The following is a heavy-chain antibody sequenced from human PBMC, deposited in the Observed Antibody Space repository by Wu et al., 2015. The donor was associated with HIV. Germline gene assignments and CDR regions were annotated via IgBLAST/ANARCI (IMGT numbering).Heavy chain of an antibody. CDR2: INANTGRA. Sequence: QVQLVQSGAEVKEPGTSVKVSCKASGYTFTAYYLFWMRQTPGQGLEWMGWINANTGRADYAQKFQGRVTMTRDTSINTAYMELNRLRYDDTAVYYCARMIKYYYDHERNYYYCGVDVWGQGTTVTVSS. CDR3: ARMIKYYYDHERNYYYCGVDV. V-gene: IGHV1-2*02. CDR1: GYTFTAYY. J-gene: IGHJ6*02. D-gene: IGHD3-22*01.